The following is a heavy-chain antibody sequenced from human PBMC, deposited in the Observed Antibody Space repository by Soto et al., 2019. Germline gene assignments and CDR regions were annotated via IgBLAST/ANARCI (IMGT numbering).Heavy chain of an antibody. CDR3: ARGAAAGTPAFDY. J-gene: IGHJ4*02. V-gene: IGHV3-33*01. CDR2: IWYDGSNK. CDR1: GFTFSSYG. D-gene: IGHD6-13*01. Sequence: QVQLVESGGGVVQPGRSLRLSCAASGFTFSSYGMHWVRQAPGKGLEWVAVIWYDGSNKYYADSVKGRFTISRDNSKNTLYLQKNRLRAEDTAVYYCARGAAAGTPAFDYWGQGTLVTVSS.